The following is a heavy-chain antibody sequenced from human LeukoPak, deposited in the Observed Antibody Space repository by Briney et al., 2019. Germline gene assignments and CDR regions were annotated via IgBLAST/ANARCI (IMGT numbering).Heavy chain of an antibody. D-gene: IGHD3-3*01. Sequence: SQTLSLTCTVSGGSISSGDYYWSWIRQPPGKGLEWIGYIYYSGSTYYSPSLKSRVTISVDTPKNQFSLKLSSVTAADTAVYYCARDMYEWYYWYFDLWGRGTLVTVSS. CDR3: ARDMYEWYYWYFDL. J-gene: IGHJ2*01. CDR2: IYYSGST. CDR1: GGSISSGDYY. V-gene: IGHV4-30-4*01.